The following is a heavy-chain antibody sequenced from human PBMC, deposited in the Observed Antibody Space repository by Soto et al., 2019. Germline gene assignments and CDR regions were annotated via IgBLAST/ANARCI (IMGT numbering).Heavy chain of an antibody. CDR1: GHTFTGYC. V-gene: IGHV1-2*04. J-gene: IGHJ3*02. Sequence: ASVKVSCKASGHTFTGYCMHWVRQAPGQGLEWMGWINPNSGGTNYAQKFQGWVTMTRDTSISTAYMELSRLRSDNTAVYYCARVISTYYYGSGSYYERNDAFDIWGQGTMVTVSS. CDR2: INPNSGGT. CDR3: ARVISTYYYGSGSYYERNDAFDI. D-gene: IGHD3-10*01.